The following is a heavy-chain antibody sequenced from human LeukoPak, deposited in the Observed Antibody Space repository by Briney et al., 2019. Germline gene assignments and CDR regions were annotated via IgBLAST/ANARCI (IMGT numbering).Heavy chain of an antibody. CDR1: GGSISSYY. CDR2: IYYSGST. Sequence: SETLSLTCTVSGGSISSYYWSWIRQPPGKGLEWIGYIYYSGSTNYNPSLKSRVTISVDTSKNQFSLKLSSVTAADTAVYYCARDLTHSSGWYWTPGEFDPWGQGTLVTVSS. CDR3: ARDLTHSSGWYWTPGEFDP. J-gene: IGHJ5*02. V-gene: IGHV4-59*01. D-gene: IGHD6-19*01.